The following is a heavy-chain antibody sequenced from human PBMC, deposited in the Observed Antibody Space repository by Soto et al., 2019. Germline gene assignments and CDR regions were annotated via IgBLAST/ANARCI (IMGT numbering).Heavy chain of an antibody. CDR3: ARFAGVAVAGAGIYYYGMDV. J-gene: IGHJ6*02. Sequence: SETLSLSRAVSGGSLSSSNWWRWVRQPPGKGLEWIGEIYHSGSTNYNPSLKSRVTISLDKSKNQFSLKLSSVTAADTAVYFCARFAGVAVAGAGIYYYGMDVWGQGTTVTVSS. V-gene: IGHV4-4*02. D-gene: IGHD6-19*01. CDR1: GGSLSSSNW. CDR2: IYHSGST.